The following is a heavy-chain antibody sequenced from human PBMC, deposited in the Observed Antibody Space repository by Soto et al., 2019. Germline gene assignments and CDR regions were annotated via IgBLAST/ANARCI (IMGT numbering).Heavy chain of an antibody. CDR2: INPASGNT. CDR3: SRTGYSNGFYFYFDY. D-gene: IGHD6-19*01. J-gene: IGHJ4*02. V-gene: IGHV1-3*01. CDR1: GYTFLHYA. Sequence: ASVKVSCKASGYTFLHYALHWVRQAPGQRPEWMGLINPASGNTQYSQKFQGRFTITRDTSATTAYMELSSLRSEDTAVYFCSRTGYSNGFYFYFDYWAQGSLVTFSS.